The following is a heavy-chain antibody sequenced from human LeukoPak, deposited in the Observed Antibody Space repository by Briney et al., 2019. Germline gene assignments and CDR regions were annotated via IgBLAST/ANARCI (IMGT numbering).Heavy chain of an antibody. CDR2: FDPEDGET. Sequence: ASVTVSCKVSGYTLTELSMHWVRQAPGKGLEWMGGFDPEDGETIYAQKFQGRVTMTEDTSTDTAYMELSSLRSEDTAVYYCATPGTTYDAFDIWGQGTMVTVSS. CDR3: ATPGTTYDAFDI. D-gene: IGHD4-17*01. J-gene: IGHJ3*02. V-gene: IGHV1-24*01. CDR1: GYTLTELS.